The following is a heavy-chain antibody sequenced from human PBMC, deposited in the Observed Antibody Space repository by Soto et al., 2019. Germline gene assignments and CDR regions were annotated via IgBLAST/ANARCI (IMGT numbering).Heavy chain of an antibody. D-gene: IGHD6-13*01. Sequence: QVQLVQSEAGVKKPGASVKVSCKASGYIFTNYGLSWVRQAPGQGLEWMAWISPYDGNTHYAQNLQGRVTVTTDTSTSTAYMELRSLRSDDTAVYFCARDDRAAAAGTTYYFDYWGQGTLVTVSS. J-gene: IGHJ4*02. CDR3: ARDDRAAAAGTTYYFDY. V-gene: IGHV1-18*01. CDR2: ISPYDGNT. CDR1: GYIFTNYG.